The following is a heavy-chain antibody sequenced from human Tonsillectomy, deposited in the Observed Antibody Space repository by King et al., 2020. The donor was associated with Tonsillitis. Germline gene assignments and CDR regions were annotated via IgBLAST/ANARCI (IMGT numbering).Heavy chain of an antibody. D-gene: IGHD1-1*01. CDR2: VYYSGRT. J-gene: IGHJ2*01. Sequence: QLQESGPGLVKPSETLSLTCTVSGGSTSSSSYYWDWIRQPPGKGLEWIGSVYYSGRTYYKSSLKSRVTISVDTAKNQFSLNLSSVTAADTAVYYCARHTLEPTSYWFFDLWGRGTLVTVSS. V-gene: IGHV4-39*01. CDR3: ARHTLEPTSYWFFDL. CDR1: GGSTSSSSYY.